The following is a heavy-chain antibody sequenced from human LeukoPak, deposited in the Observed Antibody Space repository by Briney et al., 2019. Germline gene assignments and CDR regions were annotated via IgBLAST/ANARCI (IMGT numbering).Heavy chain of an antibody. CDR1: GGTFSSYA. CDR3: ARGWSVEWLPHY. Sequence: SVKVSCKASGGTFSSYAISWVRQAPGQGLEWMGGIIPIFGTANYAQKFQGRVTITAVESTSTAYMELSSLRSEDTAVYYCARGWSVEWLPHYWGQGTLVTVSS. D-gene: IGHD3-3*01. CDR2: IIPIFGTA. J-gene: IGHJ4*02. V-gene: IGHV1-69*13.